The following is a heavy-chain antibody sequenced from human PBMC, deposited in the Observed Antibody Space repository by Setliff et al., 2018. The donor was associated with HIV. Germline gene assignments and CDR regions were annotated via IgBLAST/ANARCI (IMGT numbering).Heavy chain of an antibody. CDR2: IYHSGST. J-gene: IGHJ4*02. CDR3: ARSGAYYESSGYYRY. D-gene: IGHD3-22*01. Sequence: SETLSLTCTVAGGSISSGGYYWRWIRQHPGKILEWIGYIYHSGSTFYNPSLQSRAAISVDGSKYHLSLKLFSGPAASTAVYYCARSGAYYESSGYYRYRGQGALVTVSS. V-gene: IGHV4-31*03. CDR1: GGSISSGGYY.